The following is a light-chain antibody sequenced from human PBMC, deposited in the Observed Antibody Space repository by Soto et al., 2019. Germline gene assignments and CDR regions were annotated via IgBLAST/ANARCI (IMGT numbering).Light chain of an antibody. CDR2: GAS. V-gene: IGKV3D-15*01. CDR3: HQYDDWSHA. Sequence: ETVMTQSPATLSVSPGERVTLSCRASQRVSSNVAWHQKKPGQAPRLLIHGASTSVTGLPGRCAGRGSGTEFTGTIGSLESEDFAIYYWHQYDDWSHAFGQGTKMEIK. CDR1: QRVSSN. J-gene: IGKJ2*01.